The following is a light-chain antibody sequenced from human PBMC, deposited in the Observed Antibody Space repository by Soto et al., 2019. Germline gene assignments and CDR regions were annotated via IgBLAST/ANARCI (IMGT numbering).Light chain of an antibody. CDR1: TPNIGSNP. V-gene: IGLV1-44*01. Sequence: QSVLTQPPSASGTPGQRVTISCSGSTPNIGSNPVNWYHQLPGTAPKPLIYSNNQRPSGVPDRFSGPRSGTSASLAISGLQSEDEADYYCAAWDDSLNGRYVFGTGTKVTVL. CDR2: SNN. CDR3: AAWDDSLNGRYV. J-gene: IGLJ1*01.